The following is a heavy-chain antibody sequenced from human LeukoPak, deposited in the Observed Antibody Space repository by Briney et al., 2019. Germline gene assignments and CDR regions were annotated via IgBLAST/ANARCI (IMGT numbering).Heavy chain of an antibody. D-gene: IGHD6-19*01. Sequence: PSETLSLTCTVSGGSISSGGYYWGWIRQPPGKGLEWIGSIYYSGSTYYNPSLKSRVTISVDTSKNQFSLKLSSVTAADTAVYYCASTRPGIAVAGFEFDYWGQGTLVTVSS. J-gene: IGHJ4*02. V-gene: IGHV4-39*01. CDR3: ASTRPGIAVAGFEFDY. CDR1: GGSISSGGYY. CDR2: IYYSGST.